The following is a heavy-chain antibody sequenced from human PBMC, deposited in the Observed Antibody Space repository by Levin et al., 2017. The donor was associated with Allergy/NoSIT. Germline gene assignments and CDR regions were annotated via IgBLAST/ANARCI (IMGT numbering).Heavy chain of an antibody. J-gene: IGHJ4*02. CDR2: INSDGSST. CDR1: GFTFSSYW. D-gene: IGHD2-15*01. CDR3: ARLVYPGGGSPVSRGKPLDY. V-gene: IGHV3-74*01. Sequence: PGGSLRLSCAASGFTFSSYWMHWVRQAPGKGLVWVSRINSDGSSTSYADSVKGRFTISRDNAKNTLYLQMNSLRAEDTAVYYCARLVYPGGGSPVSRGKPLDYWGQGTLVTVSS.